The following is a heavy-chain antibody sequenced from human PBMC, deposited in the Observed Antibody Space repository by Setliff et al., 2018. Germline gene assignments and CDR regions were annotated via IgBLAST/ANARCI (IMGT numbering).Heavy chain of an antibody. J-gene: IGHJ2*01. V-gene: IGHV4-59*08. CDR1: GGSISNYY. CDR3: ARHHAQYYSDSSGYFYEDWYFDL. Sequence: TLSLTCTASGGSISNYYWSWIRQPPGKGLEWIGYIYYSGTTNSIPSLKSRVTISVDTSKNQFSLKLSSVTAADTAVYYCARHHAQYYSDSSGYFYEDWYFDLWGRGTLVTVSS. D-gene: IGHD3-22*01. CDR2: IYYSGTT.